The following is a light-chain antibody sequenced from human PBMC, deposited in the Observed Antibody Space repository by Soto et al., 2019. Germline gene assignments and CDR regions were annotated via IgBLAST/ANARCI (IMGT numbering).Light chain of an antibody. J-gene: IGKJ3*01. Sequence: DIQMTQSPPSLSASVGDRVTITCRASQGIRNFVAWYQQKPGKAPKLLIYAASTLPSGVPSRFSGSGSGTDFPLTSSSLQPEDVATYSCQKYSSVPVFGPGTKVEIK. CDR3: QKYSSVPV. V-gene: IGKV1-27*01. CDR2: AAS. CDR1: QGIRNF.